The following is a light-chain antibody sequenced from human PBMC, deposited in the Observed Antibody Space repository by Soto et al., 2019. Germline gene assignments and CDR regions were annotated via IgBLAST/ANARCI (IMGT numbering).Light chain of an antibody. CDR2: GAS. V-gene: IGKV3-20*01. Sequence: EIVLTQSPGTLSLSPGGRATLSCRVSQSVSSSYLAWYQQKPGQAPRLLIYGASSRATGIPDRFSGSGSGTDFTLTISRLEPEDFAVYYCQQYSSSPTYTFGQGTKLEIK. J-gene: IGKJ2*01. CDR1: QSVSSSY. CDR3: QQYSSSPTYT.